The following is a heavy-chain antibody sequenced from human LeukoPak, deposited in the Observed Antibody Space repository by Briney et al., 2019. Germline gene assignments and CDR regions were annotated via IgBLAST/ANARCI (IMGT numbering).Heavy chain of an antibody. CDR3: AKDVGKWESLHFFDY. CDR1: GFTFNNYL. CDR2: ISSDGGKK. V-gene: IGHV3-30*04. J-gene: IGHJ4*02. D-gene: IGHD1-26*01. Sequence: GGSLRLSCEASGFTFNNYLIHWVRQAPGKGLEWVALISSDGGKKYYADSVTGRFTISRDNSRNTLYLQMNSLRGDDTAVYYCAKDVGKWESLHFFDYWGQGTLVTVSS.